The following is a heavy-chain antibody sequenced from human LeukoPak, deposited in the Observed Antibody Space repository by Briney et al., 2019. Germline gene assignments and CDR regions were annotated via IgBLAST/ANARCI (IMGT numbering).Heavy chain of an antibody. CDR3: ARDAVSTVTAGGIDY. CDR1: GGTFSSYG. J-gene: IGHJ4*02. D-gene: IGHD2-21*02. V-gene: IGHV1-18*01. CDR2: ISAYSGNT. Sequence: ASVKVSCKASGGTFSSYGISWVRQAPGQGLEWMAWISAYSGNTKYAQKIQGRVTMTTDTSTSTAYMELRSLRSDDTAVYYCARDAVSTVTAGGIDYWGQGTLVTVSS.